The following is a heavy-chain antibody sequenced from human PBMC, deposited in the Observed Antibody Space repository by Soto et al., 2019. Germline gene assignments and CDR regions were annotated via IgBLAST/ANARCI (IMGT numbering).Heavy chain of an antibody. J-gene: IGHJ3*02. Sequence: SETLSLTCTVSGGSISSSSYYWGWMRQPPGKGLEWIGSIYYSGSTYYNPSLKSRVTISVDTSKNQFSLKLSSVTAADTAVYYCARLLDPVGGAFDIWGQGTMVTVSS. CDR1: GGSISSSSYY. CDR2: IYYSGST. CDR3: ARLLDPVGGAFDI. V-gene: IGHV4-39*01. D-gene: IGHD3-16*01.